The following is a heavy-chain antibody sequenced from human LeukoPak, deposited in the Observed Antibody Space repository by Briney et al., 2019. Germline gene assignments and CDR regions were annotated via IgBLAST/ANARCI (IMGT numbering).Heavy chain of an antibody. CDR2: MYHTGST. V-gene: IGHV4-30-2*02. J-gene: IGHJ2*01. D-gene: IGHD1-26*01. CDR1: GGSISSGGYS. CDR3: ARGVGAVYWYFDL. Sequence: SETLSLTCAVSGGSISSGGYSWSWIRQPPGKGLEWIGYMYHTGSTHYNPSLKSRVTMSVDTSKNQFSLKLTSVTAADTAVYYCARGVGAVYWYFDLWGRGTLVTVSS.